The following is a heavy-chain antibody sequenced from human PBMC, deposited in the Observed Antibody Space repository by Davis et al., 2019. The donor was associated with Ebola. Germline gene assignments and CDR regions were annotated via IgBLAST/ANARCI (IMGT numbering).Heavy chain of an antibody. CDR1: GGSISSGDYY. J-gene: IGHJ6*03. CDR3: ARGPPIFGVAKQNRNYYMDV. V-gene: IGHV4-30-4*01. Sequence: PSETLSLTCTVSGGSISSGDYYWSWIRQPPGKGLEWIGYIYYSGSTYYNPSLKSRVTISVDTSKNQFSLKLSSVTAADTAVYYCARGPPIFGVAKQNRNYYMDVWGKGTTVTVSS. CDR2: IYYSGST. D-gene: IGHD3-3*01.